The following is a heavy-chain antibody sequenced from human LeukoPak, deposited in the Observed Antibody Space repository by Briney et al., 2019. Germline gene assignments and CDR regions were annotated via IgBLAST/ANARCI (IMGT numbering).Heavy chain of an antibody. V-gene: IGHV4-38-2*01. CDR2: IYHSGST. Sequence: SETLSLTCAVSGYSISSGYYWGWIRQPPGKGLEWIGRIYHSGSTYYNPSLKSRVTISVDTSKNQFSLKLSSVTAADTAVYYCARIAAAATYDAFDIWGQGTMVTVSS. J-gene: IGHJ3*02. D-gene: IGHD6-13*01. CDR3: ARIAAAATYDAFDI. CDR1: GYSISSGYY.